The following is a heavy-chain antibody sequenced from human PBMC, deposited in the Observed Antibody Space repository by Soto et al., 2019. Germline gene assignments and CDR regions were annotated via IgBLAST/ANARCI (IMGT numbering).Heavy chain of an antibody. CDR2: INGGGGST. V-gene: IGHV3-23*01. CDR3: ANVPEYNFWSGYRYYFDY. J-gene: IGHJ4*02. Sequence: LRLSCAASGFTFSNHVMNWVRQAPGKGLEWVSAINGGGGSTFYADSVKGRFTISRDNSKNTLYLQMHSLRADGTAVYYCANVPEYNFWSGYRYYFDYWGQGTLVTVSS. D-gene: IGHD3-3*01. CDR1: GFTFSNHV.